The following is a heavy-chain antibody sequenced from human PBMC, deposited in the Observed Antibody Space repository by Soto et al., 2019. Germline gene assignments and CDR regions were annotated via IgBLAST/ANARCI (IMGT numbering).Heavy chain of an antibody. CDR1: GFTIGHYG. V-gene: IGHV3-33*01. D-gene: IGHD1-1*01. J-gene: IGHJ4*02. CDR2: LWSDGTTK. CDR3: VRGDNWNDEASDY. Sequence: PGGSLRLSCLASGFTIGHYGSHWVRQAPGKGLEWVAVLWSDGTTKYYAESVKGRFTISRDKSRNTLYLQMNSLRAEDTAVYYCVRGDNWNDEASDYWGQGTLVTVSS.